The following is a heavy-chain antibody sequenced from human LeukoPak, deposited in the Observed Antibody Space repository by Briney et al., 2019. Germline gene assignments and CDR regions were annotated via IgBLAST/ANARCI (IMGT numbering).Heavy chain of an antibody. D-gene: IGHD2-15*01. CDR1: RGTFKNYA. CDR2: INTDTGNP. V-gene: IGHV7-4-1*02. Sequence: ASVKVSCKASRGTFKNYAFSWVRQAPGQGLEWMGWINTDTGNPTYAQGFTGRFVFSLDTSVSTAYLQISSLKAEDTAVYYCARATCTGGSCPTFIDYWGQGTLVTVSS. J-gene: IGHJ4*02. CDR3: ARATCTGGSCPTFIDY.